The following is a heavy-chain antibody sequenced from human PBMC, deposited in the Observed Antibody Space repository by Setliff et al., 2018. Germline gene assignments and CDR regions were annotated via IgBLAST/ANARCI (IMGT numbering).Heavy chain of an antibody. CDR2: IIPIFGTA. CDR1: GATFSSYA. CDR3: VRAVVIRGSKPLDS. D-gene: IGHD3-10*01. V-gene: IGHV1-69*05. Sequence: SVKVSCKASGATFSSYAISWVRQAPGQGLEWMGGIIPIFGTANYAQKFQGRVTITTDESTSTAYMELSSLRSDDTAVYYCVRAVVIRGSKPLDSWGQGTLVTVSS. J-gene: IGHJ4*02.